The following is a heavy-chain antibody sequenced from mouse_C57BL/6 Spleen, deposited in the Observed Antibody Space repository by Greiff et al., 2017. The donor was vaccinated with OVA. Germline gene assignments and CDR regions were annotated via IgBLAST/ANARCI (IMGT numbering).Heavy chain of an antibody. Sequence: VQLQQSGAELVRPGASVKLSCTASGFNIKDDYMPWVKQSPEQGLEWIGWIDPANGDTDYASTFQGKATITADKSSNTAYLQLSSLTSEGTAVYDCTTGDYQYYDAMDYWGQGTSVTVSS. V-gene: IGHV14-4*01. CDR2: IDPANGDT. J-gene: IGHJ4*01. CDR1: GFNIKDDY. CDR3: TTGDYQYYDAMDY. D-gene: IGHD2-4*01.